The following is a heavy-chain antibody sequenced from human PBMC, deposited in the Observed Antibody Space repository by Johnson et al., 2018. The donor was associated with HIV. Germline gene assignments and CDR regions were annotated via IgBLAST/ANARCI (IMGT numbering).Heavy chain of an antibody. Sequence: QMLLVESGGGVVQPGRSLRLSCAASGFTFSSYAMHWVRQAPGKGLEWVAVISYDGSNKYYADSGEGRFTIPRDNSKNTLYLQMNSLRAEDTAVYYCAKEEDIWRLGLYRAFDIWGQGTMVAVSS. J-gene: IGHJ3*02. CDR2: ISYDGSNK. CDR3: AKEEDIWRLGLYRAFDI. V-gene: IGHV3-30-3*02. CDR1: GFTFSSYA. D-gene: IGHD2-15*01.